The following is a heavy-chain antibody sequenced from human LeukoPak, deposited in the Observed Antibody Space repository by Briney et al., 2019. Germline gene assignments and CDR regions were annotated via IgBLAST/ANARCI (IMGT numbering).Heavy chain of an antibody. CDR2: INHSGST. Sequence: SSETLSLTCAVYGGSLSNYYWSWIRQPPGKGLEWIGEINHSGSTKYNPSLKSRVTISVDMSKNQLSLELSSVTAADTAVYYCARGPASGSNFAWFDPWGHGTLVTVSP. V-gene: IGHV4-34*01. J-gene: IGHJ5*02. D-gene: IGHD3-10*01. CDR1: GGSLSNYY. CDR3: ARGPASGSNFAWFDP.